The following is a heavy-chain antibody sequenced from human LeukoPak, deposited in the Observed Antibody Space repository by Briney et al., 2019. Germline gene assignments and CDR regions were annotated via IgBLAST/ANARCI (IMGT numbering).Heavy chain of an antibody. CDR2: ISGSGGRT. V-gene: IGHV3-23*01. Sequence: PGGSLRLSCAASGFTFSSYAMSWVRQAPGKGLEWVSAISGSGGRTYYADSVKGRFTISRDNSKNTLYLQMNSLRAEDTAVYYCAKAYGDYGRRWYFDLWGRGTLVTVSS. D-gene: IGHD4-17*01. CDR1: GFTFSSYA. J-gene: IGHJ2*01. CDR3: AKAYGDYGRRWYFDL.